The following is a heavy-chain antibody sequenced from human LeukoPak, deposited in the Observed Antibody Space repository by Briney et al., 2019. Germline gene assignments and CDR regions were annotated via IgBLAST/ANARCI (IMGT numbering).Heavy chain of an antibody. D-gene: IGHD6-13*01. CDR3: ARLTSSWYQDWYFDL. J-gene: IGHJ2*01. V-gene: IGHV4-4*07. Sequence: SETLSLTCTVSSGSISSYDWSWIRQPAGKGLEWIGRIYTSGSPNYNPSLKSRVTMSVDTSKNQFSLKLSSVTAADTAVYYCARLTSSWYQDWYFDLWGRGTLVTVSS. CDR2: IYTSGSP. CDR1: SGSISSYD.